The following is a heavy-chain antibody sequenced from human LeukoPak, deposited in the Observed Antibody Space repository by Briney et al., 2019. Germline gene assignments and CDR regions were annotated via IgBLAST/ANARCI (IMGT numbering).Heavy chain of an antibody. CDR1: GYTFTTYD. D-gene: IGHD2-21*01. V-gene: IGHV1-8*01. CDR2: MNPNSGDT. CDR3: ARGLGDYYETGDFYYAVPAH. Sequence: GASVKVSCKTSGYTFTTYDITWVRQATGQGLERMGWMNPNSGDTAYAQKFQGRVAMTRDTSISTAHMELSSLRSEDTAVYYCARGLGDYYETGDFYYAVPAHWGQGTLVTVSS. J-gene: IGHJ4*02.